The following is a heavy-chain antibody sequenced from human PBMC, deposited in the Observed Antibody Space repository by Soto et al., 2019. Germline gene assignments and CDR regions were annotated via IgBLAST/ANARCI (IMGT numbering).Heavy chain of an antibody. CDR1: GGSFSGYY. CDR3: AREKRITMVRGVIWSV. V-gene: IGHV4-34*01. CDR2: INHSGST. J-gene: IGHJ6*02. D-gene: IGHD3-10*01. Sequence: PSETLSLTCAVYGGSFSGYYWSWIRQPPGKGLEWMGEINHSGSTNYNPSLKSRVTISVDTSKNQFSLKLSSVTAADTAVYYCAREKRITMVRGVIWSVWGQGTTVT.